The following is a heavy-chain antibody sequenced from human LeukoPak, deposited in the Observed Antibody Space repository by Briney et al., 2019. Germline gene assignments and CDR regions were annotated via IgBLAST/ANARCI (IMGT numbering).Heavy chain of an antibody. CDR1: GFTFSSYA. CDR3: ASAGPDVYCSSTSCYAVDY. V-gene: IGHV3-64*01. D-gene: IGHD2-2*01. Sequence: PGGSLRLSCAASGFTFSSYAMHWVRQAPGKGLEYVSAISSNGGSTYYANSVKGRFTISRDNSKNTLYLQMGSLRAEDMAVYYCASAGPDVYCSSTSCYAVDYWGQGTLVTVSS. J-gene: IGHJ4*02. CDR2: ISSNGGST.